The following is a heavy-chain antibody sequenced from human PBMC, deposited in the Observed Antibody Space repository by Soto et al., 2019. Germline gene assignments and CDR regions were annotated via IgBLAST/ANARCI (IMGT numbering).Heavy chain of an antibody. CDR2: IYHSGST. CDR1: GGSISSGGYS. CDR3: ARVVDTAMVTSWYFDL. Sequence: QLQLQESGSGLVKPSQTLSLTCAVSGGSISSGGYSWSWILQPPGKGLEWIGYIYHSGSTYYNPSLKTGVPISVDRSKNQFSLKLSSVTAADTAVYYCARVVDTAMVTSWYFDLWGRGTLFTVSS. V-gene: IGHV4-30-2*01. J-gene: IGHJ2*01. D-gene: IGHD5-18*01.